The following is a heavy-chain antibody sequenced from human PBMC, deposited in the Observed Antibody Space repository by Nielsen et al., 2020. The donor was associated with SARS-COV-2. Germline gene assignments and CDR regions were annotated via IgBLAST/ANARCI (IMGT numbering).Heavy chain of an antibody. J-gene: IGHJ3*01. CDR2: IIGRGGST. CDR1: GFTFSSYA. D-gene: IGHD3-22*01. Sequence: GESLKISCAASGFTFSSYAVSWVRQAPGKGLEWVSVIIGRGGSTYYADSVKGRFTVSRDNSKNTLNLQMNSLRAEDTAVYYCAKNYYDSTGPLGAFDVWGQGTTVTVS. CDR3: AKNYYDSTGPLGAFDV. V-gene: IGHV3-23*01.